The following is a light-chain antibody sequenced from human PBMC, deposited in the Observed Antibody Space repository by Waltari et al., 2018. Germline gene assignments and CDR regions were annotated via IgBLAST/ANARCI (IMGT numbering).Light chain of an antibody. V-gene: IGKV3-15*01. Sequence: TVMTQSPATLSVSQGQRATLSCRASQTLSNYLAWYQQKPGQAPRLLIYDASNMATGISARFSGSGSGTEFTLAISSLQSEDIAVYYCQQSGSWPLTFGGGTKVEFK. CDR1: QTLSNY. CDR3: QQSGSWPLT. J-gene: IGKJ4*01. CDR2: DAS.